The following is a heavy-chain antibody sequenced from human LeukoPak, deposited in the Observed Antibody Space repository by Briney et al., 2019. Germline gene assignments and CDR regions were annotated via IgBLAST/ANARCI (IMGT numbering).Heavy chain of an antibody. V-gene: IGHV3-7*01. CDR2: IKQDGSEK. CDR1: GFTFSSYW. CDR3: ARDRGRGYSYGYGLNYYYYMDV. J-gene: IGHJ6*03. D-gene: IGHD5-18*01. Sequence: GGSLRLSCAASGFTFSSYWMSWVRQAPGKGLEWVANIKQDGSEKYYADSVKGRFTISRDNAKNSLYLQLNSLRAEDTAVYYCARDRGRGYSYGYGLNYYYYMDVWGKGTTVTVSS.